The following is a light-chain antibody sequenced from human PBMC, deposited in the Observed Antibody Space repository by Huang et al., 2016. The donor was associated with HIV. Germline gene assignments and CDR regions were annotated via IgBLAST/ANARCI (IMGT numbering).Light chain of an antibody. CDR3: MQGTHWPPT. CDR1: QSLVHSDGNTY. Sequence: DVLMTQSPRSLSVTLGQPASISCTSSQSLVHSDGNTYLNWFHQRPGQSPRRLIYRASNRDSGVPDRVSGSASGTDFTLTIRRVEAEDVGFYYCMQGTHWPPTFGQGTKVEIK. J-gene: IGKJ1*01. CDR2: RAS. V-gene: IGKV2-30*02.